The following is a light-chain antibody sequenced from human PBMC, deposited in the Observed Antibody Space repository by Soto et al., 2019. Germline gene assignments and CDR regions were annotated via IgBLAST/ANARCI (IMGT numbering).Light chain of an antibody. CDR1: QNLLHSNGYNY. J-gene: IGKJ2*01. CDR3: MQALQTPYT. V-gene: IGKV2-28*01. CDR2: LGS. Sequence: DIVVTQSPLSLPVTPGEPASISCRSSQNLLHSNGYNYLVWYLQKPGQSPQLLIYLGSTRASGVPDRFSGSGSGTDFTLKIRRVEAEDVGVYYCMQALQTPYTFGQGTKVDIK.